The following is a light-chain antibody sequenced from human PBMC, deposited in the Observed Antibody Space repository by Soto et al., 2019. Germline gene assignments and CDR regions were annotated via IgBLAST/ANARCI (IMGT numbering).Light chain of an antibody. CDR2: AAS. V-gene: IGKV1-39*01. J-gene: IGKJ1*01. CDR3: QQSFSSPPWT. Sequence: DIQMTQSPSSLSASVGDSVTITRLARQNIKTYLNWYQQKPGKAPNLMIYAASSLHSGVPSRFSGSGSGTDFTLTISSLQPEDFATYYCQQSFSSPPWTFGQGTKVDIK. CDR1: QNIKTY.